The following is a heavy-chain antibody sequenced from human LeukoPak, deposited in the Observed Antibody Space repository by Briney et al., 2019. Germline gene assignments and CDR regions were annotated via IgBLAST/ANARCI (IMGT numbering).Heavy chain of an antibody. CDR1: GYTFTGYY. Sequence: ASVKVSCKASGYTFTGYYMHWVRQAPGKGLERMGGFDPEDGETIYAQKFQGRVTMTEDTSTDTAYMELSSLRSEDTAVYYCATDPQTGNFDYWGQGTLVTVSS. J-gene: IGHJ4*02. D-gene: IGHD1-1*01. CDR2: FDPEDGET. CDR3: ATDPQTGNFDY. V-gene: IGHV1-24*01.